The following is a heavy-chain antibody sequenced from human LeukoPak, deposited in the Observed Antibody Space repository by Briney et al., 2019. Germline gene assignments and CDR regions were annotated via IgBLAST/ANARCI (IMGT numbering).Heavy chain of an antibody. Sequence: GGSLRLSCAASGFTVSSNYMSWVRQAPGKGLEWVSVIYSGGSTYYADSVKGRFTISRDNSNNTLYLQMNSLRAEDTAVYYCARDVAGSSSSVYDAFDIWGQGTMVTVSS. CDR2: IYSGGST. CDR3: ARDVAGSSSSVYDAFDI. CDR1: GFTVSSNY. D-gene: IGHD6-6*01. J-gene: IGHJ3*02. V-gene: IGHV3-66*02.